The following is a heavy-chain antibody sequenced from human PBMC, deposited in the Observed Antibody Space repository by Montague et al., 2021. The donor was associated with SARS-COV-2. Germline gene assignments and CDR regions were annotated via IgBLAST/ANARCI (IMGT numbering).Heavy chain of an antibody. CDR2: INQDGSEK. J-gene: IGHJ4*02. CDR3: TTLLERDVDY. CDR1: GFTFSSYW. D-gene: IGHD3-3*01. V-gene: IGHV3-7*01. Sequence: SRSISWAATGFTFSSYWMSWVRQAPGKGLEWVANINQDGSEKYYVGSVRGRFTISRDNAKNSLSLQMDSLRDEDTAVYYCTTLLERDVDYWGRGTLLTVSS.